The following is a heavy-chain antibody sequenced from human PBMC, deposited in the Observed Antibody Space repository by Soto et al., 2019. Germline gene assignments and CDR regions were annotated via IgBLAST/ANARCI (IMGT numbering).Heavy chain of an antibody. CDR3: ARALHEVLVPASMVFLGYWFDP. D-gene: IGHD2-2*01. Sequence: ASETLSLTCTVSGGSISSGGYYWSWIRQHPGKGLEWIGYIYYSGSTYYNPSLKSRVTISVDTSKNQFSLKLSSVTAADTAVYYCARALHEVLVPASMVFLGYWFDPWGQGTLVTVSS. CDR1: GGSISSGGYY. CDR2: IYYSGST. J-gene: IGHJ5*02. V-gene: IGHV4-31*03.